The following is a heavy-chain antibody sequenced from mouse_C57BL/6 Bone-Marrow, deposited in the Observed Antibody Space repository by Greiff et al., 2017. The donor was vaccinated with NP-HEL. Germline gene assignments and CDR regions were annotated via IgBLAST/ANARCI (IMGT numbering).Heavy chain of an antibody. CDR2: IYPRSGNT. J-gene: IGHJ1*03. Sequence: LQESGAELARPGASVKLSCKASGYTFTSYGISWVKQRTGQGLEWIGEIYPRSGNTYYNEKFKGKATLTADKSSSTAYMELRSLTSEDSAVYFCARRGGWYFDVWGTGTTVTVSS. CDR1: GYTFTSYG. D-gene: IGHD1-1*02. V-gene: IGHV1-81*01. CDR3: ARRGGWYFDV.